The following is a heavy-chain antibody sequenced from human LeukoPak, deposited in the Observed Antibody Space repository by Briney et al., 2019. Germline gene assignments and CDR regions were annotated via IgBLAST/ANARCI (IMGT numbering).Heavy chain of an antibody. V-gene: IGHV1-2*02. CDR2: INPNTGDT. CDR1: GYTFTGYY. CDR3: ARARSDFWNTYYEY. J-gene: IGHJ4*02. D-gene: IGHD3-3*01. Sequence: ASVKVSCKASGYTFTGYYIHWVRQAPGQGLEWMGWINPNTGDTNYAQSFQGRVTMTRDTSISTAYMELSRLRSDDTAVYYWARARSDFWNTYYEYWGQGTLVTVSS.